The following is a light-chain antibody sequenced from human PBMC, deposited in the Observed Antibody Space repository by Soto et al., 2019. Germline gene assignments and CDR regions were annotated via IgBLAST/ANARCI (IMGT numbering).Light chain of an antibody. CDR2: DAS. CDR1: QDISNY. Sequence: DIQMTQSPSSLSASVGDRVTITCQASQDISNYLNWYQQKVGKAPKLLIYDASNLQTGVPSRFSGGGSGTNFTFTISSPQPEDFATYYCQQYDNFPLFGGGTKVEIK. J-gene: IGKJ4*01. CDR3: QQYDNFPL. V-gene: IGKV1-33*01.